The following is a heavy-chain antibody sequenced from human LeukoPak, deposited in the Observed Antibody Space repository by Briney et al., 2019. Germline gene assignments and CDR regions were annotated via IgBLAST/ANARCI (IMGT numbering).Heavy chain of an antibody. Sequence: GGSLRLSCAASGVAVSNNFMLWVRQAPGKGLEWVSLIYSGGDTHYADSVKGRFTITRDNSKNTLYLQMNNLRAEDTAVYYCARDPPAVAINTYGWGQGTLVTVSS. CDR1: GVAVSNNF. V-gene: IGHV3-66*01. D-gene: IGHD5-24*01. CDR3: ARDPPAVAINTYG. J-gene: IGHJ4*02. CDR2: IYSGGDT.